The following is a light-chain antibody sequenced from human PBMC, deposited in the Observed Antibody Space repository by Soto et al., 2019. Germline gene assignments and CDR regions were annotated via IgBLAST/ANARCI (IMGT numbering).Light chain of an antibody. CDR2: QDS. Sequence: SYELTQPPSVSVSAGQTASITCSGDKLGDKYACWYQQKPGQSPVLVIYQDSKRPSGIPERFSGSNSGNTATLTISGTQAMDEADYYCQAWDSSTALLFGGGTKLTVL. CDR3: QAWDSSTALL. J-gene: IGLJ2*01. CDR1: KLGDKY. V-gene: IGLV3-1*01.